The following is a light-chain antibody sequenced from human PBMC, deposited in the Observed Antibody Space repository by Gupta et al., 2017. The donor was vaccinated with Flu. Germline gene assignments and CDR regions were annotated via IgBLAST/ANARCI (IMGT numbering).Light chain of an antibody. CDR1: SGHSSYI. CDR2: IEGSGRY. J-gene: IGLJ3*02. CDR3: ETWDSSNWV. Sequence: QPVLTQSSSASASLGSSVKITCALSSGHSSYIIAWHQQRPGKAPRYLMKIEGSGRYNKESGVPDRFSGSSSGADYYLTISNLQSDGEADYYCETWDSSNWVFGGGTKLTVL. V-gene: IGLV4-60*03.